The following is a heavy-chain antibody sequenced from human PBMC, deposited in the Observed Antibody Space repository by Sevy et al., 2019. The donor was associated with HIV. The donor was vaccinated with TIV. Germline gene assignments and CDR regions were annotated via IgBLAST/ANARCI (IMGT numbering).Heavy chain of an antibody. CDR2: INQDGSVK. Sequence: GGSLRLSCVASGFSLNNYWMNWVRQAPGKGLEWVANINQDGSVKYYLDSVRGRFTISRDNARNLVFLQMSSLRVDDSALYYCVQAIAKDGSFWGQGTLVTVSS. J-gene: IGHJ4*01. D-gene: IGHD6-13*01. CDR1: GFSLNNYW. V-gene: IGHV3-7*01. CDR3: VQAIAKDGSF.